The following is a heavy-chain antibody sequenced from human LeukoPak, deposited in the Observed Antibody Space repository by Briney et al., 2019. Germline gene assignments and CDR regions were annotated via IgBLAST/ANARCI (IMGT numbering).Heavy chain of an antibody. D-gene: IGHD6-13*01. CDR3: ARDLRSAHNWFDP. CDR1: GGSISSSSYY. J-gene: IGHJ5*02. CDR2: IYYSGST. Sequence: SETLSLTCTVSGGSISSSSYYWGWIRQPPGKGLEWIGSIYYSGSTYYNPSLKSRVTISVDTSKNQFSLKLSSVTAADTAVYYCARDLRSAHNWFDPWGQETLVTVSS. V-gene: IGHV4-39*07.